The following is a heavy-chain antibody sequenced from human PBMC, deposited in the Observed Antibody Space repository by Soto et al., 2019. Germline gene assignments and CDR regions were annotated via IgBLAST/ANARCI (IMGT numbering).Heavy chain of an antibody. CDR1: GYDFNSYP. CDR2: INVANGNT. Sequence: QVQLVQSVAEVKKPGASVKVSCKASGYDFNSYPINWVRQAPGQRPEWVGWINVANGNTQYSRKIQDRDTITREKYATTVYMLLGSLRSEDTAVYFCARRGLPSNIGGAAWAYLDHWGQGTQVNVSS. D-gene: IGHD1-26*01. V-gene: IGHV1-3*01. J-gene: IGHJ4*02. CDR3: ARRGLPSNIGGAAWAYLDH.